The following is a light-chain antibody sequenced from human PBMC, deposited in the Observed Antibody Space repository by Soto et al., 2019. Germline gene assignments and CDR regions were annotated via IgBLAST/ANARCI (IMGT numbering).Light chain of an antibody. Sequence: IVMTLSPVTLSLSPGERATLSCRASQSVSSYYLAWYQQKPGQAPRLLIYAASSRATGIPDRFSGGGSGTDFTLTISRLEPEDFAVYYCQQCGSSPWTFGQGTKVDIK. V-gene: IGKV3-20*01. J-gene: IGKJ1*01. CDR3: QQCGSSPWT. CDR2: AAS. CDR1: QSVSSYY.